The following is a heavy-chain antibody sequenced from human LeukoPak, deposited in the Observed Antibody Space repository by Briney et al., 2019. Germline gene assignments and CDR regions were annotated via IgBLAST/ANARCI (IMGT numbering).Heavy chain of an antibody. V-gene: IGHV4-61*08. CDR2: IYYSGST. CDR3: ARRRDSYGYYFDY. CDR1: GGSISSGGYY. J-gene: IGHJ4*02. D-gene: IGHD5-18*01. Sequence: PSETLSLTCTVSGGSISSGGYYWSWIRQHPGKGLEWIGYIYYSGSTNYNPSLKSRVTISVDTSKNQFSLKLSSVTAADTAVYYCARRRDSYGYYFDYWGQGTLVTVSS.